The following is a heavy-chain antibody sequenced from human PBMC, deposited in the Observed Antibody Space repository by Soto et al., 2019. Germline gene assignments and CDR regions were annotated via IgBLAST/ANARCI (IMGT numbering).Heavy chain of an antibody. D-gene: IGHD3-16*02. CDR2: IRSSRSNI. Sequence: GGSLRLSCAASGFTFSSYSMNWVRQAPGKGLEWVSSIRSSRSNIYYADSVKGRFTISRDNAKNTLYLQMNSLRAEDTAVYYSARIFAWVVGATHLGELSGSDYWGQGTLVTVSS. CDR3: ARIFAWVVGATHLGELSGSDY. J-gene: IGHJ4*02. CDR1: GFTFSSYS. V-gene: IGHV3-21*01.